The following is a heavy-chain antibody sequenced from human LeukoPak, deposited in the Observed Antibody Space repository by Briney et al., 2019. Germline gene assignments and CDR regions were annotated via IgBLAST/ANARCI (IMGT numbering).Heavy chain of an antibody. Sequence: SETLPLTCTVSGYSISSGYFWVWMRQPPGKGLEWIGNIYQSETAHYNPSLKSRVTISEDTSKNQFSLKMRPVMAADTAVYYCARAYCVGVCTVRRILYDYWGQGTLVTVSS. D-gene: IGHD2-21*02. CDR3: ARAYCVGVCTVRRILYDY. V-gene: IGHV4-38-2*02. CDR1: GYSISSGYF. J-gene: IGHJ4*02. CDR2: IYQSETA.